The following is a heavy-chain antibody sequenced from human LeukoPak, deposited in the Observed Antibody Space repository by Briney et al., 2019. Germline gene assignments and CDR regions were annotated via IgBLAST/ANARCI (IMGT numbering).Heavy chain of an antibody. CDR2: INHSGST. V-gene: IGHV4-34*01. J-gene: IGHJ5*02. Sequence: SETLSLTCAVYGGSFSGYYWSWIRQPPVKGLEWIGEINHSGSTNYNPSLKSRVTISVDTSKNQFSLKLSSVTAADTAVYYCARGGKTHWFDPWGQGTLVTVSS. CDR1: GGSFSGYY. CDR3: ARGGKTHWFDP.